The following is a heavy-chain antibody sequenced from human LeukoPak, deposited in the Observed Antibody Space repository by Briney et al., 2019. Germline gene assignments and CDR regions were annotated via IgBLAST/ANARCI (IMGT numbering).Heavy chain of an antibody. CDR3: TRQLEMATSDFDY. CDR1: GFTFSDSA. J-gene: IGHJ4*02. Sequence: GGSLKLSCAASGFTFSDSAMYWVRQASGKGLEWVGRIRTKGNTYTTAYAASVKGRFTISRDDSKNKAYLQMNSLKTEDTAVYYCTRQLEMATSDFDYWGQGTLVTVSS. V-gene: IGHV3-73*01. D-gene: IGHD5-24*01. CDR2: IRTKGNTYTT.